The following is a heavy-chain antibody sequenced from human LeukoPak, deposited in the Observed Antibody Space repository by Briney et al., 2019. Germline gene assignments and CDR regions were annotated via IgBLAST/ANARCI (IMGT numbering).Heavy chain of an antibody. CDR2: ISYDGYKK. CDR3: ARELEAEEEGLFT. D-gene: IGHD2-21*01. J-gene: IGHJ5*02. Sequence: PGGALRLSCAASRFTFSDYSMHWVRQAPPKGLEWVTMISYDGYKKYYADSVKARCTISRDNSRNMLYFKMNSYKPGETAGYYCARELEAEEEGLFTWGEGALVTVSS. CDR1: RFTFSDYS. V-gene: IGHV3-30*14.